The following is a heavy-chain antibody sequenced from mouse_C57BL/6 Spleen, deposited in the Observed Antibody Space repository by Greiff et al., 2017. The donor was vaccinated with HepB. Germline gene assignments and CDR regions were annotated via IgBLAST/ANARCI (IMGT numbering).Heavy chain of an antibody. CDR3: ARASYEYDYFDY. CDR2: ISDGGSYT. CDR1: GFTFSSYA. J-gene: IGHJ2*01. D-gene: IGHD2-4*01. V-gene: IGHV5-4*03. Sequence: EVMLVESGGGLVKPGGSLKLSCAASGFTFSSYAMSWVRQTPEKRLEWVATISDGGSYTYYPDNVKGRFTISRDNAKNNLYLQMSHLKSEDTAMYYCARASYEYDYFDYWGQGTTLTVSS.